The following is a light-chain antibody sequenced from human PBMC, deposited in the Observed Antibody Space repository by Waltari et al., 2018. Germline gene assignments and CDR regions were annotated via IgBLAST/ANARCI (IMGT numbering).Light chain of an antibody. CDR1: QSIRSS. V-gene: IGKV3-15*01. J-gene: IGKJ1*01. CDR3: QQYQNWPPWT. CDR2: GIL. Sequence: EVVMTQSPATLSVSPGERVSISCRASQSIRSSLAWYPVRPGQAPRLLIYGILSRATGVPARFRCSESGTNLSLIISGLQSEDVGLYYCQQYQNWPPWTFGQGNKVEIK.